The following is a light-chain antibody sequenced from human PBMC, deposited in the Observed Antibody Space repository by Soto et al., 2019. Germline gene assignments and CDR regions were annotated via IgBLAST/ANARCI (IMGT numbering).Light chain of an antibody. CDR3: GSWDSSLSAYV. CDR2: DDN. V-gene: IGLV1-51*01. CDR1: SSNIGGNS. J-gene: IGLJ1*01. Sequence: QSVLTQPPSVSAAPGQKVTISCSGRSSNIGGNSVSWYQQLPGTAPKLLIYDDNKRPSGIPDRFSGSKSGTSATLGITGFQTGDEADYYCGSWDSSLSAYVFGTGTKVTVL.